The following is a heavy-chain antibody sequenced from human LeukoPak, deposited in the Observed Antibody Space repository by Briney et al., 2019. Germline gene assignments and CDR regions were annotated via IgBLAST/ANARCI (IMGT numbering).Heavy chain of an antibody. CDR3: ATGRDRWELLPFDY. V-gene: IGHV1-69*06. CDR1: GGTFSGYA. J-gene: IGHJ4*02. Sequence: VASVKVSCKASGGTFSGYAISWVRQAPGQGLEWMGGIIPIFGTANYAQKFQGRVTMTEDTSTDTAYMELSSLRSEDTAVYYCATGRDRWELLPFDYWGQGTLVTVSS. D-gene: IGHD1-26*01. CDR2: IIPIFGTA.